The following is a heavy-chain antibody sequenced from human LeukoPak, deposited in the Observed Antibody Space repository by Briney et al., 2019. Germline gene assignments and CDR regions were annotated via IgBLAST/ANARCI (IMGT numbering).Heavy chain of an antibody. J-gene: IGHJ4*02. D-gene: IGHD3-16*01. CDR2: ISYDGTNK. CDR3: ARNSVGGSFFDY. CDR1: GVTFSSYD. V-gene: IGHV3-30-3*01. Sequence: PGGSLRLSCAASGVTFSSYDMHWVRQAPGKGLEWVAVISYDGTNKDYADSVKGRLTISRDNSKNTLYLQMNSLRPEDTAVYYCARNSVGGSFFDYWGQGILVIVSS.